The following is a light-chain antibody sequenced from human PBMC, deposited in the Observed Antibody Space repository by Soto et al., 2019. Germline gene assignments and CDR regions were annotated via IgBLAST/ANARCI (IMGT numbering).Light chain of an antibody. J-gene: IGKJ2*01. V-gene: IGKV1-39*01. CDR2: AAS. CDR3: QQSYSTPPYT. Sequence: DLPMTQSPSSLSASVGGRVTITCRASQSISSYLNWYQQKPGKAPKLLIYAASSLQSGVPSRFSGSGSGTDLTLTISSLQPEDFATYSCQQSYSTPPYTFGQGTKLDIK. CDR1: QSISSY.